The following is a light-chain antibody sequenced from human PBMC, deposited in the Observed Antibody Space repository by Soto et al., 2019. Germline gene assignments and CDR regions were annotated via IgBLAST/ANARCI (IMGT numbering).Light chain of an antibody. J-gene: IGKJ1*01. CDR3: RQRSNWPRT. CDR1: QSVSSSA. V-gene: IGKV3-11*01. Sequence: EIVLTQSPGTLSLSPGERATLSCRASQSVSSSALAWYQQKPGQAPRLLIYDASNRATGIPARFSGSGSGTDFTLAISSLEPEDFAVYYCRQRSNWPRTFGQGTKVDIK. CDR2: DAS.